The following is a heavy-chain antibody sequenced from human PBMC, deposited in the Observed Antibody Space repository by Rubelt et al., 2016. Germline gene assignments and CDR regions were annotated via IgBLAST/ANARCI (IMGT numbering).Heavy chain of an antibody. J-gene: IGHJ6*02. Sequence: SRGGLVQPGGSLRLSCAASEFTFSDGWMSWVRQAPGKGLEWVGRIKSKREGGTTDYAAPVKGRFTISRDDSENTLYLRMNGLKTEDTALYYCTRSSGYTYGPRGYFYGMDVWGQGTTVAVSS. CDR3: TRSSGYTYGPRGYFYGMDV. CDR1: EFTFSDGW. CDR2: IKSKREGGTT. D-gene: IGHD5-18*01. V-gene: IGHV3-15*01.